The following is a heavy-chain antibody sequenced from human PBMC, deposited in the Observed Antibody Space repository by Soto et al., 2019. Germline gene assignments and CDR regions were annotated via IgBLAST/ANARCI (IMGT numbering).Heavy chain of an antibody. CDR3: ARGLDYGSGSYYTNWFDP. J-gene: IGHJ5*02. V-gene: IGHV4-59*01. D-gene: IGHD3-10*01. Sequence: PSETLSLTCTVSGGSISSYYWSWIRQPPGKGLEWIGYIYYSGSTNYNPSLKSRVTISVDTSKNQFSLKLSSVTAADTAVYYCARGLDYGSGSYYTNWFDPWGQGTLVTVSS. CDR2: IYYSGST. CDR1: GGSISSYY.